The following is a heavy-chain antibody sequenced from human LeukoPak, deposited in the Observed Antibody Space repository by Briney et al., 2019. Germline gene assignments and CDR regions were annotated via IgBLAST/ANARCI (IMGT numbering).Heavy chain of an antibody. CDR1: GFTFSNFW. CDR3: ARARHLDY. CDR2: IKQDGSEK. J-gene: IGHJ4*02. Sequence: GGSLRLSGAASGFTFSNFWMRWVRDAPGRGLEWGANIKQDGSEKYYVDCVKGRFTISRDNAKNSLYLQMNSLRAQDTALYYCARARHLDYWGQGTLVTVSS. V-gene: IGHV3-7*01.